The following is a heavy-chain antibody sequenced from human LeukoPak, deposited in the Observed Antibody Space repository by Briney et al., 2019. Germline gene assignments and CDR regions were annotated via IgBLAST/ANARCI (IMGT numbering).Heavy chain of an antibody. CDR3: ARGPGYTTKWSLDC. D-gene: IGHD1-1*01. V-gene: IGHV4-4*07. J-gene: IGHJ4*02. Sequence: SETLSLTCTVSGGSINSLYWTWIRQPAGGGLEWIGRIYPTGARDYNPSLKSRVTMSVDTSKNYLSLNLSSVTAADTAVYYCARGPGYTTKWSLDCWGQGTLVAVSS. CDR1: GGSINSLY. CDR2: IYPTGAR.